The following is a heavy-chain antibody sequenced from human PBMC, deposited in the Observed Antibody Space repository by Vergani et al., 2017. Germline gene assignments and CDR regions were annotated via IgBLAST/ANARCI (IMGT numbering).Heavy chain of an antibody. V-gene: IGHV4-59*01. D-gene: IGHD1-26*01. CDR2: IHYSGSA. Sequence: QVQLQESGPGLVKPSETLSLTCTVSGGSISSYYWSWIRQPPGKGLEWIGYIHYSGSANYNPSLKSLVTISVDTSRNQCSLELSSVTAADTAVYYCARSRSGSYNYWGQGTLVTVSS. CDR3: ARSRSGSYNY. CDR1: GGSISSYY. J-gene: IGHJ4*02.